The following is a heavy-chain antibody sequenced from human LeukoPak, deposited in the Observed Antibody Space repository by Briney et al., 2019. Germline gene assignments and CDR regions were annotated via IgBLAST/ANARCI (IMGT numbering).Heavy chain of an antibody. CDR1: GFTFSSYG. V-gene: IGHV3-33*06. J-gene: IGHJ4*02. CDR2: IWYDGSNK. D-gene: IGHD5-12*01. Sequence: PGGSLRLSCAASGFTFSSYGMHWVRQAPGKGLGWVAVIWYDGSNKYYADSVKGRFTISRDNSKNTLYLQMNSLRAEDTAVYYCAKDWGWLRSLYYFDYWGQGTLVTVSS. CDR3: AKDWGWLRSLYYFDY.